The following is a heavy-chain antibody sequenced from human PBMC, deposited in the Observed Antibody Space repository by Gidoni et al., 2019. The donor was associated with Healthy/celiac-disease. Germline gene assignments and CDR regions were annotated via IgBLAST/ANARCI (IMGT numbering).Heavy chain of an antibody. J-gene: IGHJ6*02. CDR2: SNPSGSNT. D-gene: IGHD4-17*01. V-gene: IGHV1-46*03. CDR3: ARDRPPPGDYYGMDV. Sequence: QLQLVQSGAEVTMPGASVQVFCKASGYTFPSYYMPWERQAPGQGLVWMGISNPSGSNTSYAQKFQGRVTMTRDTYTSTVYMELSSLRSEDTAVYYFARDRPPPGDYYGMDVWGQGTTVTVSS. CDR1: GYTFPSYY.